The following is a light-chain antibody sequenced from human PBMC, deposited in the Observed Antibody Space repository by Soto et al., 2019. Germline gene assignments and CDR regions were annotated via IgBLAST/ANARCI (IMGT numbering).Light chain of an antibody. CDR1: QSAGNF. CDR2: DAS. J-gene: IGKJ5*01. CDR3: QQRRSWPPTIT. Sequence: EIVLTQSPATLSLSPVERATLSCRASQSAGNFLAWYQQKPGQAPSLLIYDASYRATDIPPRFSGSGSGTDFTLTISSLEPEDFAVYYGQQRRSWPPTITFGQGTRLEI. V-gene: IGKV3-11*01.